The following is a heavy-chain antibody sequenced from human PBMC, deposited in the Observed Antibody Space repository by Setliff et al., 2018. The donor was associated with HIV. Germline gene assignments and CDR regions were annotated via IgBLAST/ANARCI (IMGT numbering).Heavy chain of an antibody. Sequence: SETLSLTCSVSGGPISYYHWSWIRQPAGKGLEWIGRIYYTGFTDYNPSLKSRLTMSVDTSKNQFSLKLSSVTAADTAVYFCARSIYGSGSYPLDYWGQGILVTVSS. CDR2: IYYTGFT. CDR3: ARSIYGSGSYPLDY. J-gene: IGHJ4*02. V-gene: IGHV4-4*07. D-gene: IGHD3-10*01. CDR1: GGPISYYH.